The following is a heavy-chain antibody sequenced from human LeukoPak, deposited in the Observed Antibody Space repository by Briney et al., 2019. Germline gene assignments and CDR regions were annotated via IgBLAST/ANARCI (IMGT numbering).Heavy chain of an antibody. D-gene: IGHD2/OR15-2a*01. J-gene: IGHJ4*02. CDR2: ISNHGGRN. CDR1: GFSFSSNT. Sequence: WGSLRLSCAGSGFSFSSNTRSWVRQAPGRGLEWVSAISNHGGRNDYADSVKGCFTISRDNSNRTLYLQMDRLRAEDTAVYYCARDEDTSALSEYWGQGTLVTVSS. CDR3: ARDEDTSALSEY. V-gene: IGHV3-23*01.